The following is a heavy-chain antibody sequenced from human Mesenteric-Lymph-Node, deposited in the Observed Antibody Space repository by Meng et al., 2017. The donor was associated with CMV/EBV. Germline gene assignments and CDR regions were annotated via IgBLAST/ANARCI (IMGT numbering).Heavy chain of an antibody. CDR1: GYTFTSYD. V-gene: IGHV1-8*01. Sequence: ASVKVSCKASGYTFTSYDINWVRQATGQGLEWMGWMNPNSGNTGYAQKFQGRVTMTRNTSISTAYMELSSLRSEDTAVYYCARLTALLWFGDVRGYFDYWGQRTLVTVSS. D-gene: IGHD3-10*01. CDR3: ARLTALLWFGDVRGYFDY. J-gene: IGHJ4*02. CDR2: MNPNSGNT.